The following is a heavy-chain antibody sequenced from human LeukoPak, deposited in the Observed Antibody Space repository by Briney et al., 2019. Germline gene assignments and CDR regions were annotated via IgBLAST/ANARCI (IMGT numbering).Heavy chain of an antibody. D-gene: IGHD6-13*01. Sequence: GSLRLSCAASGFTFSSYGMHWVRQAPGKGLEWVAFIRYDGSNKYYADSVKGRFTISRDNSKNTLYLQMNSLRAEDTAVYYCATDTYSSRWYFDYWRQGTLDTVSS. CDR2: IRYDGSNK. CDR1: GFTFSSYG. J-gene: IGHJ4*02. V-gene: IGHV3-30*02. CDR3: ATDTYSSRWYFDY.